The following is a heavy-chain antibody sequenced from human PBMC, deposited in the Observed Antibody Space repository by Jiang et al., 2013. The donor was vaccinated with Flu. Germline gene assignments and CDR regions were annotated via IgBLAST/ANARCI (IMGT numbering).Heavy chain of an antibody. CDR2: VYHTGAT. J-gene: IGHJ5*02. Sequence: GSGLVKPSGTLSLTCAVSGGSINSQNWWSWVRQPPGERLEWIGEVYHTGATNYNPSLKSRVTISVDTSKNQLFLNLTSVTAADTAVYYCARDSGVTTIPWGQGTLVTVSS. D-gene: IGHD4-17*01. V-gene: IGHV4-4*02. CDR1: GGSINSQNW. CDR3: ARDSGVTTIP.